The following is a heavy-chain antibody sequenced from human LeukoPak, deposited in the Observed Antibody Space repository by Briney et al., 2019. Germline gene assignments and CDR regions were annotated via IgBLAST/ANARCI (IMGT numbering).Heavy chain of an antibody. CDR1: GYIFSDYA. V-gene: IGHV1-3*01. CDR3: ARARWTSTGTTYYLDY. J-gene: IGHJ4*02. Sequence: ASVKVSCMASGYIFSDYAIQWVRQAPGQGLEWMGWINAGNGKTKYSQKFQDRVTITRDTSASTAYLELSGLRFEDTAVYFCARARWTSTGTTYYLDYWGQGTLVTVSS. CDR2: INAGNGKT. D-gene: IGHD4-17*01.